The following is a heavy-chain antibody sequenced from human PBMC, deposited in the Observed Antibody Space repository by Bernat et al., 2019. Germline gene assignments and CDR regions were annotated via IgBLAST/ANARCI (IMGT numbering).Heavy chain of an antibody. CDR1: GFNFRTYG. Sequence: QMQLVESGGGVVQPGWSPRLSCVASGFNFRTYGMHWVRQSPGKVLEWVAVIWNDGSTKYYADSVKGRFTISRDNAKNTLYLQMNSLRAEDTAVYYCAREVTVTIKLDYYYYMDVWGKGTTVTVSS. CDR3: AREVTVTIKLDYYYYMDV. V-gene: IGHV3-33*01. J-gene: IGHJ6*03. D-gene: IGHD4-17*01. CDR2: IWNDGSTK.